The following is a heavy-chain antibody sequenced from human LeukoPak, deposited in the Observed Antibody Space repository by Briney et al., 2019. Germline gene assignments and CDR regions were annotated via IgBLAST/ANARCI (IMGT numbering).Heavy chain of an antibody. D-gene: IGHD6-13*01. Sequence: GGSLRLSCAASGFTFSSYAMSWVRQAPGKGLEWVSAISGSGGSTYYADSVKGRFTISRDNSKNTLYLQMNSLRAEDTAVYYCARASAAAGKGSVSRDQTLYYFDYWGQGTLVTVSS. CDR2: ISGSGGST. V-gene: IGHV3-23*01. J-gene: IGHJ4*02. CDR3: ARASAAAGKGSVSRDQTLYYFDY. CDR1: GFTFSSYA.